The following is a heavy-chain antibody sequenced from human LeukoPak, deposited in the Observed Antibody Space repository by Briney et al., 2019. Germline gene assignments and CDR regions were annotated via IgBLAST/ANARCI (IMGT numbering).Heavy chain of an antibody. CDR2: ISYDGSNK. D-gene: IGHD3-10*01. CDR3: ARVKLGASPFSFDY. Sequence: GGSLRLSCAASGFTFSSYAMHWVRQAPGRGLEWVAVISYDGSNKYYADSVKGRFTISRDNSKNTLYLRMNSLRAEDTAVYYCARVKLGASPFSFDYWGQGTLVTVSS. CDR1: GFTFSSYA. V-gene: IGHV3-30*04. J-gene: IGHJ4*02.